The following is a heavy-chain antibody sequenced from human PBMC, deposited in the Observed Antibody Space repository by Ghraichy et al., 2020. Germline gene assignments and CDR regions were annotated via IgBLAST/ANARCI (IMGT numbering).Heavy chain of an antibody. CDR2: ISSSSSTI. CDR1: GFTFSSYS. J-gene: IGHJ4*02. Sequence: GGSLRLSCAASGFTFSSYSMNWVRQAPGKGLEWVSYISSSSSTIYYADSVKGRFTISRDNAKNSLYLQMNSLRDEDTAVYYCANSITPYSSGWYEIFDYWGQGTLVTVSS. D-gene: IGHD6-19*01. CDR3: ANSITPYSSGWYEIFDY. V-gene: IGHV3-48*02.